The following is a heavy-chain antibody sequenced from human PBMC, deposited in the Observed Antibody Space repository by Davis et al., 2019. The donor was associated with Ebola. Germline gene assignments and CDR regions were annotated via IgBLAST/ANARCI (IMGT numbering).Heavy chain of an antibody. J-gene: IGHJ3*01. CDR1: GFTFSSYS. CDR3: AKGGGYYDSSGYST. Sequence: GESLKISCAASGFTFSSYSMNWVRQAPGKGLEWVSYISSSSSTIYYADSVKGRFTISRDNAKYSLYLQMNSLRDEDTAVYYCAKGGGYYDSSGYSTWGQGTMVTVSS. D-gene: IGHD3-22*01. V-gene: IGHV3-48*02. CDR2: ISSSSSTI.